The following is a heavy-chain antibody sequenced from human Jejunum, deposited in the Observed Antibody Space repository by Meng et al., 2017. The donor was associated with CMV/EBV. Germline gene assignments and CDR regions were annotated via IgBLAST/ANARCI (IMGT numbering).Heavy chain of an antibody. CDR3: AREYCSSTSCYGYYGMDV. CDR1: DYY. D-gene: IGHD2-2*01. Sequence: DYYMSWIRQAPGKGLEWVSHISSSGSTIYYADSVKGRFTISRDNAKNSLYLQMNSLRAEDTAVYYCAREYCSSTSCYGYYGMDVWGQGTTVTVSS. J-gene: IGHJ6*02. V-gene: IGHV3-11*04. CDR2: ISSSGSTI.